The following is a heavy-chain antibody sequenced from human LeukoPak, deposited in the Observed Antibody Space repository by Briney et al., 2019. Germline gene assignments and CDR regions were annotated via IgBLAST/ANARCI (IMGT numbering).Heavy chain of an antibody. CDR1: GGSISSYY. CDR2: IYYSGST. V-gene: IGHV4-59*01. J-gene: IGHJ4*02. D-gene: IGHD3-9*01. Sequence: PSETLSLTCTVSGGSISSYYWNWIRQPPGKGLEWIGYIYYSGSTNYNPSLKSRVTISVDTSKNQFSLKLSSVTAADTAVYYCARVGSLRYFDWLLPHHYFDYWGQGTLVTVSS. CDR3: ARVGSLRYFDWLLPHHYFDY.